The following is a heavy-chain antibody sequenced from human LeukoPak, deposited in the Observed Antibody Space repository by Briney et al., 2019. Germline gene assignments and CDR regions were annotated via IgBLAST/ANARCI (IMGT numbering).Heavy chain of an antibody. CDR3: ARGVFDFWSGFCFDY. Sequence: TPSETLSLTCAVYGGSFSGYYWSWIRQPPGKGLEWIGEINHSGSTNYNPSLKSRVTISVDTSKNQFSLKLSSVTAADTAVYYCARGVFDFWSGFCFDYWGQGTLAPVSS. J-gene: IGHJ4*02. CDR2: INHSGST. V-gene: IGHV4-34*01. D-gene: IGHD3-3*01. CDR1: GGSFSGYY.